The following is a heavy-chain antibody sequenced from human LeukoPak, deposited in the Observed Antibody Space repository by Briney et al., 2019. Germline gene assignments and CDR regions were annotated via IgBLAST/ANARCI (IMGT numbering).Heavy chain of an antibody. J-gene: IGHJ4*02. CDR2: IRYDGSNK. Sequence: GGSLRLSCAASGFTFSSYGMHWVRQAPGKGLEWVAFIRYDGSNKYYADSVKGRFTISRDNSKNTLYLQMNSLRAEDTAVYCCARRYSGSYYFDYWGQGTLVTVSS. V-gene: IGHV3-30*02. D-gene: IGHD1-26*01. CDR1: GFTFSSYG. CDR3: ARRYSGSYYFDY.